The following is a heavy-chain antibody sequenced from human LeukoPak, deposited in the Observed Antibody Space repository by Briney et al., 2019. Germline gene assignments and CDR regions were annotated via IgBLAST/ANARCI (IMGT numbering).Heavy chain of an antibody. Sequence: ASVKVSCKASGGTFSSYAISWVRQAPGQGLEWMGWMNPNSGNTGYAQKFQGRVTMTRNTSISTAYMELSSLRSEDTAVYYCARGLMVRGVIHNWFDPWGQGTLVTVSS. CDR3: ARGLMVRGVIHNWFDP. D-gene: IGHD3-10*01. CDR1: GGTFSSYA. J-gene: IGHJ5*02. V-gene: IGHV1-8*02. CDR2: MNPNSGNT.